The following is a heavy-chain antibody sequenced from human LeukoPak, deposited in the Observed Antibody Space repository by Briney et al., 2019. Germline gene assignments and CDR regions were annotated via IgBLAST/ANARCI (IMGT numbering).Heavy chain of an antibody. CDR2: INPSGGGT. CDR3: ARAMISPIYYFDY. CDR1: GYTFTSYY. D-gene: IGHD3-22*01. V-gene: IGHV1-46*01. Sequence: GASVKVSCKASGYTFTSYYMHWVRQAPGQGLEWMGIINPSGGGTSYAQKFQGRVTMTRDTSTSTVYMELSSLRSEDTAVYYRARAMISPIYYFDYWGQGTLVTVSS. J-gene: IGHJ4*02.